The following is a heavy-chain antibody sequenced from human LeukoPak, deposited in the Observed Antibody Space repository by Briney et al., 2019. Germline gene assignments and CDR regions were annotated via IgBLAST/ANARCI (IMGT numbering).Heavy chain of an antibody. CDR3: ARGEGSRYYYDSSGYPDAFDI. CDR1: GYSISSGYY. CDR2: IYHSGST. J-gene: IGHJ3*02. V-gene: IGHV4-38-2*01. D-gene: IGHD3-22*01. Sequence: PSETLSLTCAVSGYSISSGYYWGWIRQPPGKGLEWIGSIYHSGSTYYNPSLKSRVTISVDTSKNQFSLKLSSVTAADTAVYYCARGEGSRYYYDSSGYPDAFDIWGQGTMVTVSS.